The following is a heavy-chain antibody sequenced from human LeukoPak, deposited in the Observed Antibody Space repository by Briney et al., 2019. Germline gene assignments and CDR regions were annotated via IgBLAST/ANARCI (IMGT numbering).Heavy chain of an antibody. CDR3: ARGDYYDSSGYLDY. Sequence: GRSLRPSCAASGFTFSSYAMHWVRQAPGKGLEWVAVISYDGSNKYYADSVKGRFTISRDNSKNTLYLQMNSLRAEDTAVYYCARGDYYDSSGYLDYWGQGTLVTVSS. CDR2: ISYDGSNK. D-gene: IGHD3-22*01. CDR1: GFTFSSYA. V-gene: IGHV3-30*04. J-gene: IGHJ4*02.